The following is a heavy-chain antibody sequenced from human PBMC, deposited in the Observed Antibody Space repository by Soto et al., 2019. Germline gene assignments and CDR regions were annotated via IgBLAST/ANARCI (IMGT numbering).Heavy chain of an antibody. Sequence: QVQLVQSGAEVKKPGSSVRVSCKASGGTFRSYAISWVRQAPGQGLEWIGGIIPIFGTGNYAQKFQGRLTLVAAESTSTAYLELSSIRSEETAVYYCAGASGLQAQSHRYWGQGTLVTVSS. V-gene: IGHV1-69*12. CDR3: AGASGLQAQSHRY. CDR2: IIPIFGTG. D-gene: IGHD3-10*01. J-gene: IGHJ4*02. CDR1: GGTFRSYA.